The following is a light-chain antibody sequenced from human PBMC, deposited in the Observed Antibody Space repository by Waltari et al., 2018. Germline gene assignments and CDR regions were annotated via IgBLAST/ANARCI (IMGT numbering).Light chain of an antibody. Sequence: DIQMTQSPPSLSASVGDRITITCQASQDIGDYLNWYQQKPGKAPQVLIYDVSNLETGVPPRFSGSGSGTDFSLTISSLQPEDIGTYFCQQHNNFPFTFGPGTKVDIK. J-gene: IGKJ3*01. V-gene: IGKV1-33*01. CDR1: QDIGDY. CDR3: QQHNNFPFT. CDR2: DVS.